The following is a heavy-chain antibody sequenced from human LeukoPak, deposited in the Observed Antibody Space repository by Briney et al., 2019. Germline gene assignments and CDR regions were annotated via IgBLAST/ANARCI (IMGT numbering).Heavy chain of an antibody. CDR1: GGTFSSYA. CDR3: ARNVEMASLDY. J-gene: IGHJ4*02. Sequence: SVKVSCKASGGTFSSYAISWVRQAPGQGLEWIGRIIPIFGTANYAQKFQGRVTITTDESTSTAYMELSSLRSEDTAVCYCARNVEMASLDYWGQGTLVTVSS. D-gene: IGHD5-24*01. CDR2: IIPIFGTA. V-gene: IGHV1-69*05.